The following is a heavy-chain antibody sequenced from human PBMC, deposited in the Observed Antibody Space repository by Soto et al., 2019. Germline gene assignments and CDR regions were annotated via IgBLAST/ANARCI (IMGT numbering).Heavy chain of an antibody. Sequence: QVQLQESGPGLVKPSGTLSLTCAVSSGSISSSNWWSWVRQPPGKGLEWIGEIYHSGSTNYNPSLKRRVTISVEKSKNQFSLKLSSVTAADTAVYYCASRVLRYFDWLSYFDYWGQGTLVTVSS. CDR2: IYHSGST. CDR3: ASRVLRYFDWLSYFDY. D-gene: IGHD3-9*01. J-gene: IGHJ4*02. V-gene: IGHV4-4*02. CDR1: SGSISSSNW.